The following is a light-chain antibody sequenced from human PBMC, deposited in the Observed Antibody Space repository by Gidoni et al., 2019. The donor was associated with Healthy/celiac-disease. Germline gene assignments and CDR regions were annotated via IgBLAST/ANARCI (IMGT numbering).Light chain of an antibody. J-gene: IGLJ3*02. CDR3: QAWDSSTAPWV. V-gene: IGLV3-1*01. Sequence: SYELTQPPSVSVPPGQTASITCSGDKLGDKYACWYQQKPGQSPVLVIYQDSKRPSGIPERFSGSNSGNTATLTISGTQAMDEADYYCQAWDSSTAPWVFGGGTKLTVL. CDR2: QDS. CDR1: KLGDKY.